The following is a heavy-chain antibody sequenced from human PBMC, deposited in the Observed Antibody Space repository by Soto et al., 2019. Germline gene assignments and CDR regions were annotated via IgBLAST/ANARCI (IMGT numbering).Heavy chain of an antibody. V-gene: IGHV3-33*08. CDR3: ARDRFTVTTKTFWFDP. Sequence: HPGGSLRLSCAASGFTFTNYAMNWVRQAPGKGLEWVAVIWYDGSNKYYADSVKGRFTISRDNSKNTLYLQMNSLRAEDTAVYYCARDRFTVTTKTFWFDPWGQGTLVTVSS. D-gene: IGHD4-17*01. CDR1: GFTFTNYA. J-gene: IGHJ5*02. CDR2: IWYDGSNK.